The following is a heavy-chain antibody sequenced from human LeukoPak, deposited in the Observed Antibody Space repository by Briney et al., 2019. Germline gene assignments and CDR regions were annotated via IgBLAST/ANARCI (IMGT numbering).Heavy chain of an antibody. Sequence: GESLKISCKASGYSFTNYWINWVRQMPGKGLEWMGNIDPSLSYINYSPSFQGHVTISADKSISTAHLQWSSLKASDTAMYYCARQDGHYYDSGGYPLSSIDYWGQGTLVTVSS. CDR1: GYSFTNYW. V-gene: IGHV5-10-1*01. D-gene: IGHD3-22*01. CDR2: IDPSLSYI. CDR3: ARQDGHYYDSGGYPLSSIDY. J-gene: IGHJ4*02.